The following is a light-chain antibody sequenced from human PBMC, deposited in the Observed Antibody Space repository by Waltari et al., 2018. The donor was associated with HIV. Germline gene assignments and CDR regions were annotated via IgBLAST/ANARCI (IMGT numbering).Light chain of an antibody. Sequence: QSVLTQPPSASGTPGQRVTISCSGRSSNIGSQNVTWYQQLPGTAPKLLIYSNIRLPSGVPRRFSGSKSGTSASLSISGLRSEDEADYYCAAWDDSLSGYVFGTGTKVTVL. CDR2: SNI. J-gene: IGLJ1*01. CDR3: AAWDDSLSGYV. V-gene: IGLV1-47*02. CDR1: SSNIGSQN.